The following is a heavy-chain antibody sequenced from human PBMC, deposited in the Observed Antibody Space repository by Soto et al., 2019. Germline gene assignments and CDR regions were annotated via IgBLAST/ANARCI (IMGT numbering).Heavy chain of an antibody. J-gene: IGHJ6*02. CDR2: ISYDGSNK. Sequence: SLRLSCAASGFTFSSYGMHWVRQAPGKGLEWVAVISYDGSNKYYADTVKGRFTISRDDSKNTLYLQMNSLRAEDTAVYYCAKDWAYSGYDHYGMDVWGQGTTVTAP. CDR1: GFTFSSYG. D-gene: IGHD5-12*01. V-gene: IGHV3-30*18. CDR3: AKDWAYSGYDHYGMDV.